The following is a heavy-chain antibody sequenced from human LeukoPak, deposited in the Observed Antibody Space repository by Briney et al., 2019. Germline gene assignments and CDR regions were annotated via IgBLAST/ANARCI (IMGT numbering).Heavy chain of an antibody. D-gene: IGHD3-22*01. Sequence: NSSETLSLTCTVSGGSISSYYWSWIRQPPGKGLEWIGYIYYSGSTNYNPSLKSRVTISVDTSKNQFSLKLSSVTAADTAVYYCARDRGKDHYYDSSGYFVRGYYYMDVWGKGTTVTVSS. J-gene: IGHJ6*03. V-gene: IGHV4-59*01. CDR1: GGSISSYY. CDR3: ARDRGKDHYYDSSGYFVRGYYYMDV. CDR2: IYYSGST.